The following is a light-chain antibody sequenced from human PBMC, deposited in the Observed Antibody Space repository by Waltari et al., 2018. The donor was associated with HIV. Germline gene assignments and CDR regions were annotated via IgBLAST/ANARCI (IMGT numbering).Light chain of an antibody. V-gene: IGLV1-44*01. Sequence: QSVLTQSPSASGTPGQRVTISCSGSSSNIGSNAVDWYQHLPGTAPKLLIHTNNQGPSGIPDRCSGSKAGTSASRAISGLQSEDESDYYCAAWDDSLNGYVFGSGTKVTVL. CDR1: SSNIGSNA. J-gene: IGLJ1*01. CDR3: AAWDDSLNGYV. CDR2: TNN.